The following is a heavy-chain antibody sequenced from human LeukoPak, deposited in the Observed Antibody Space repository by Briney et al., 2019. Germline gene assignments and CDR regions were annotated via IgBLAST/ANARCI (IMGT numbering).Heavy chain of an antibody. D-gene: IGHD6-25*01. CDR3: ARDKAADY. CDR1: GGSISSYY. V-gene: IGHV4-59*01. Sequence: SETLSLTCTVSGGSISSYYWSWIRQPPGKGLEWIGYIYYSGSTNYNPSLKSRVTISVDTSKNQFSLKLSSVTAADTAVYYCARDKAADYWGQGTLVTVSS. CDR2: IYYSGST. J-gene: IGHJ4*02.